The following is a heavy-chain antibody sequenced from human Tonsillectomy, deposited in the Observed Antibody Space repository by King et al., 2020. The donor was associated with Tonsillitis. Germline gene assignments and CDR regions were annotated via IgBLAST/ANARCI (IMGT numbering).Heavy chain of an antibody. CDR2: IFWDEDK. Sequence: TLKESGPTLVKPTQTLTLTCTFSWFSLNTYGVGVGWFRQPPGKAPGWLALIFWDEDKRHTPTLKRRLTITKDTPQNQVVLRMTNMDPVETATYYCAHRNGSISGRWFDPWGQGTLVTVSS. CDR1: WFSLNTYGVG. CDR3: AHRNGSISGRWFDP. V-gene: IGHV2-5*02. J-gene: IGHJ5*02. D-gene: IGHD2-2*01.